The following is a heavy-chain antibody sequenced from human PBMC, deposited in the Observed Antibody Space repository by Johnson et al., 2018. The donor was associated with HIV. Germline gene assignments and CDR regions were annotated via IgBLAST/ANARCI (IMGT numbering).Heavy chain of an antibody. Sequence: QVQLVESGGGVVQPGRSLRLSCAASGFTFSSYAMHWVRQAPGKGLEWVAVISYDGSNKNYADSVTGLFTISIDNTKNTLSLQMTSLRAEDTAVYYCARDSSSRRPSGAFYIWGQGTMVTVSS. CDR3: ARDSSSRRPSGAFYI. CDR1: GFTFSSYA. J-gene: IGHJ3*02. V-gene: IGHV3-30*04. CDR2: ISYDGSNK. D-gene: IGHD6-13*01.